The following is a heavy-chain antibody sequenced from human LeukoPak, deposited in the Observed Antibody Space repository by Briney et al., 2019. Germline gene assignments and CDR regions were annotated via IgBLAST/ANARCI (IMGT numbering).Heavy chain of an antibody. Sequence: PGGSLRLSCAASGFTFSSYAMHWVRQAPGKGLEYVSAISSNGGSTYYANSVKGRFTISRDNSKNTLYLQMGSLRAEDMAVYYCARWRSELLGLDYWGQGTLVTVSS. J-gene: IGHJ4*02. V-gene: IGHV3-64*01. CDR3: ARWRSELLGLDY. CDR1: GFTFSSYA. CDR2: ISSNGGST. D-gene: IGHD1-26*01.